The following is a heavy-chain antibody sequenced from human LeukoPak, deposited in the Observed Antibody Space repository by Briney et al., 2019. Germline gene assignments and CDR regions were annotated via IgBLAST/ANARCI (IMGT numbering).Heavy chain of an antibody. Sequence: SVKVSCEASGGTFSSYAISWVRQAPGQGLEWMGGIIPIFGTANYAQKFQGRVTITADESTSTAYMELSSLRSEDTAVYYCAREGEHETYYYDSSGYYDAFDIWGQGTMVTVSS. V-gene: IGHV1-69*01. D-gene: IGHD3-22*01. CDR3: AREGEHETYYYDSSGYYDAFDI. CDR1: GGTFSSYA. J-gene: IGHJ3*02. CDR2: IIPIFGTA.